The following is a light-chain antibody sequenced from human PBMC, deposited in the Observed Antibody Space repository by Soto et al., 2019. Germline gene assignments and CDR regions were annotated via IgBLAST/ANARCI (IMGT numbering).Light chain of an antibody. CDR1: SSDVGVYNY. CDR2: EVS. CDR3: SSYTSSATYV. J-gene: IGLJ1*01. Sequence: QSVLTPPASVSGSPGQSITISCTGTSSDVGVYNYVSWYQQHPGKAPKLMIFEVSDRPSGVSNRFSGSKSGNTASLTISGLQAEDEADYYCSSYTSSATYVFGTGTKVTVL. V-gene: IGLV2-14*01.